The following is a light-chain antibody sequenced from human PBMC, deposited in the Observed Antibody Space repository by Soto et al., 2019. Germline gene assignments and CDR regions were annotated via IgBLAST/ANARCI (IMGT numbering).Light chain of an antibody. CDR3: STWDDSLNSWV. Sequence: QSVLTQPPSTSGTPGQSVTISCSGSTSNIGSNTVNWYQHLTGTAPKLLIHSDNQRPSGVPDRFSGSKSGASASLAISGLLSEDEADYYCSTWDDSLNSWVFGGGTKLTVL. J-gene: IGLJ3*02. V-gene: IGLV1-44*01. CDR1: TSNIGSNT. CDR2: SDN.